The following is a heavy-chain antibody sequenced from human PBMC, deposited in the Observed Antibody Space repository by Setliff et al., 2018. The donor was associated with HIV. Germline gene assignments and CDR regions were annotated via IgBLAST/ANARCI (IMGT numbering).Heavy chain of an antibody. Sequence: KASGGTFSSYAISWVRQAPGQGLEWMGGINPIFGTANYAQKFQGRVTITTDESTRTAYMELSSLRSEDTAVYYCARVPAARYYDSRGYYRDWGQGTLVTVSS. CDR3: ARVPAARYYDSRGYYRD. V-gene: IGHV1-69*05. CDR2: INPIFGTA. D-gene: IGHD3-22*01. CDR1: GGTFSSYA. J-gene: IGHJ4*02.